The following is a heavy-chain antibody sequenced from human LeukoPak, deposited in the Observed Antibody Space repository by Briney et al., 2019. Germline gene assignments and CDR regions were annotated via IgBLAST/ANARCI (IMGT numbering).Heavy chain of an antibody. Sequence: GGSLRLSCAASAFTFSDYSMNWVRQAPGKGLEWGSHISGRSSTIYYADSVKGRFTISRDNAKNSMYLQMNSLRAEDTAVYYCARDRIKSGSYYFDYWGQGTLVTVSS. CDR3: ARDRIKSGSYYFDY. J-gene: IGHJ4*02. CDR2: ISGRSSTI. D-gene: IGHD1-26*01. CDR1: AFTFSDYS. V-gene: IGHV3-48*01.